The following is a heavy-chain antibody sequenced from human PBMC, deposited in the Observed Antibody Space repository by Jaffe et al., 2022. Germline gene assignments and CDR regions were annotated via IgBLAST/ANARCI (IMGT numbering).Heavy chain of an antibody. V-gene: IGHV1-69*01. Sequence: QVQLVQSGAEVKKPGSSVKVSCKASGGTFSSYAISWVRQAPGQGLEWMGGIIPIFGTANYAQKFQGRVTITADESTSTAYMELSSLRSEDTAVYYCARGGWNDVLRGYYYYYYMDVWGKGTTVTVSS. D-gene: IGHD1-1*01. J-gene: IGHJ6*03. CDR2: IIPIFGTA. CDR3: ARGGWNDVLRGYYYYYYMDV. CDR1: GGTFSSYA.